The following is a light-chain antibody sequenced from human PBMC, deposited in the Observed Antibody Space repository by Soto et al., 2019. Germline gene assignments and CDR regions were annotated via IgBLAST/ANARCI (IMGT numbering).Light chain of an antibody. CDR2: AAS. CDR1: QSIRGY. J-gene: IGKJ4*01. V-gene: IGKV1-39*01. CDR3: QQTYSTPLT. Sequence: DIQMTQSPYSLPASVGAGVTVTCRASQSIRGYLNWYQHKPGTAPKLLIFAASRVQTGVPLRFSGSGSGTNFTLTISNLHPEDFATYYCQQTYSTPLTFGGGTKVDNK.